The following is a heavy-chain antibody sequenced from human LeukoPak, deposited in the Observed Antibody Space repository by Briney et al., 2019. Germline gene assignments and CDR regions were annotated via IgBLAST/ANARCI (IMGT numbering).Heavy chain of an antibody. CDR2: ISSSSSYI. CDR1: GFTFSSYE. V-gene: IGHV3-21*01. CDR3: ARVGWELAYFDY. J-gene: IGHJ4*02. Sequence: PGGSLRLSCAASGFTFSSYEMNWVRQAPGKGLEWVSSISSSSSYIYYADSVKGRFTISRDNAKNSLYLQMNSLRAEDTAVYYCARVGWELAYFDYWGQGTLVTVSS. D-gene: IGHD1-26*01.